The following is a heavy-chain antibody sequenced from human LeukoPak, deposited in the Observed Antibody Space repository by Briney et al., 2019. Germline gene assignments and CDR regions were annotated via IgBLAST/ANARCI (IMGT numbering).Heavy chain of an antibody. V-gene: IGHV4-39*01. Sequence: SETLSLTCTVSGGSISSSSYYWGWIRQPPGKGLEWIGSIYYSGSTYYNPSLKSRVTISVDTSKNQFSLKLSSVTAADTAVYYCARHSTARFTIFPNWFDPWGQGTLVTVSS. CDR2: IYYSGST. CDR3: ARHSTARFTIFPNWFDP. J-gene: IGHJ5*02. CDR1: GGSISSSSYY. D-gene: IGHD3-3*01.